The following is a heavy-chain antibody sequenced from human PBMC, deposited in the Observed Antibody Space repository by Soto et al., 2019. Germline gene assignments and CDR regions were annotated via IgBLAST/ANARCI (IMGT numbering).Heavy chain of an antibody. J-gene: IGHJ4*02. CDR3: ASGIAAAGKVFDY. CDR2: IYHSGST. Sequence: TSETLSLTCAVSGGSISSGGYSWSWIRQPPGKGLEWIGYIYHSGSTYYNPSLKSRVTISVDRSKNQFSLKLSSVTAADTAVYYCASGIAAAGKVFDYWGQGTLVTVSS. D-gene: IGHD6-13*01. V-gene: IGHV4-30-2*01. CDR1: GGSISSGGYS.